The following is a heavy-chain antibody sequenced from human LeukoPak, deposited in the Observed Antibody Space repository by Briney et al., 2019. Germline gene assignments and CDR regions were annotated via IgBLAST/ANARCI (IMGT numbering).Heavy chain of an antibody. CDR2: IYYSGSP. D-gene: IGHD3-16*01. Sequence: PPETLSLTCSVFGGSISSYYWTWIRQSPARGLEWIGHIYYSGSPNYNPSLKSRVTISSDTSKNHFSLKVTSVTAADTAFYYCARLSRAGEDYWGQGILVTVSS. CDR1: GGSISSYY. CDR3: ARLSRAGEDY. J-gene: IGHJ4*02. V-gene: IGHV4-59*01.